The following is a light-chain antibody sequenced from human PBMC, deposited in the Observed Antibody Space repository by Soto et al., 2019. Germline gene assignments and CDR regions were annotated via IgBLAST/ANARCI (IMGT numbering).Light chain of an antibody. CDR1: QSVSSY. J-gene: IGKJ1*01. V-gene: IGKV3-11*01. CDR2: DAS. CDR3: QQRSNWPPWT. Sequence: EIVLTQSPATLSLSPGERATLSCRASQSVSSYLAWYQQKPGQAPSLLIYDASNRATGIPARFSGSGSGTEFTLTISSLEPEDFAVYYCQQRSNWPPWTFGQGTKVEIK.